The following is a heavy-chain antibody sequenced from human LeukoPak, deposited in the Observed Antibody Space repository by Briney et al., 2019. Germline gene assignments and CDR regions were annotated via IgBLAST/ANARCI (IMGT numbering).Heavy chain of an antibody. CDR3: ARELAYYYDSGGYYYLSGFDI. D-gene: IGHD3-22*01. CDR1: GGSISSGDYY. CDR2: IYYSGST. Sequence: PSETLSLTCTVSGGSISSGDYYWSWIRQPPGKGLEWIGYIYYSGSTYYNPSLKSRVTISVDTSKNQFSLKLSSVTAADTAVYYCARELAYYYDSGGYYYLSGFDIWGQGTMVTVSS. J-gene: IGHJ3*02. V-gene: IGHV4-30-4*01.